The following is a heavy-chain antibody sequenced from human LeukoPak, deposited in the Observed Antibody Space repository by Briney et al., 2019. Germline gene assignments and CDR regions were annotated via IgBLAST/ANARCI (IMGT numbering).Heavy chain of an antibody. CDR1: GGSVNGYY. D-gene: IGHD6-19*01. CDR3: ARDKGKYSSGWFAFGI. J-gene: IGHJ3*02. V-gene: IGHV4-59*02. CDR2: IYYSGST. Sequence: SETLSLTCTVSGGSVNGYYWIWIRQTPGKGLEWIGYIYYSGSTNYNPSLKSRVTISVDTSKNQFSLKLSSVTAAETAIYYCARDKGKYSSGWFAFGIWGQGTMVTVSS.